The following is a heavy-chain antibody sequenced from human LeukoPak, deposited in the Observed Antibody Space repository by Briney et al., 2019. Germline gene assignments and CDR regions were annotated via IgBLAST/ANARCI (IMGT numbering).Heavy chain of an antibody. D-gene: IGHD1-26*01. V-gene: IGHV1-46*01. Sequence: ASVKVSCKASGYTFTSYYMHWVRQAPGQGLEWMGIINPSIGTTSYAQKLQGRVTMTRDTSTTTVYMELSSLRSEDTAVYYCAKIVGASNGYFDYWGQGTLVTVSS. CDR2: INPSIGTT. J-gene: IGHJ4*02. CDR3: AKIVGASNGYFDY. CDR1: GYTFTSYY.